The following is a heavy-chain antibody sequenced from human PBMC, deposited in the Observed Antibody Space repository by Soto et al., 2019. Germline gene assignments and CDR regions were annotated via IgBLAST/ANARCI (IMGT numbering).Heavy chain of an antibody. D-gene: IGHD5-18*01. Sequence: SETLSLTCTVSGGSISSGGYYWSWIRQHPGKGLEWIGYIYYSGSTYYNPPLKSRVTISVDTSKNQFSLKLSSVIAADTAVYYCARGRDTAMVIDYWGQGTLVTVSS. V-gene: IGHV4-31*03. J-gene: IGHJ4*02. CDR1: GGSISSGGYY. CDR3: ARGRDTAMVIDY. CDR2: IYYSGST.